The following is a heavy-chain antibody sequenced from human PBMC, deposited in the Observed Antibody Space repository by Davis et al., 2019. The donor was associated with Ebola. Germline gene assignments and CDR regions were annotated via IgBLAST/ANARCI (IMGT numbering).Heavy chain of an antibody. CDR3: FPLESDYGDNGGFAFDI. Sequence: GESLKISCAASGFTVSSNYMSWVRQAPGKGLEWVSVIYRNYRTYYADSVKGRFTISRDNSKNTLYLQMNSLRAEDTAVYYCFPLESDYGDNGGFAFDIWGQGIMVTVSS. D-gene: IGHD4-17*01. CDR1: GFTVSSNY. J-gene: IGHJ3*02. V-gene: IGHV3-66*01. CDR2: IYRNYRT.